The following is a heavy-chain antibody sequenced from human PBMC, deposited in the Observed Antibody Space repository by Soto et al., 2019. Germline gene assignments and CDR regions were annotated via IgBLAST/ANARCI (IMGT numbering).Heavy chain of an antibody. CDR1: GGTFSRYT. V-gene: IGHV1-69*01. D-gene: IGHD3-16*01. CDR2: VIPIFGAA. Sequence: QVQLVQSGAEVKKPGSSVKVSCKASGGTFSRYTISWVRQAPGQGLEWMGGVIPIFGAAKYAQKFQEKDTVTADESTSPAYLALSSLRSEDTATYYCAQDANGKSLAYWGQGTLVTVSS. CDR3: AQDANGKSLAY. J-gene: IGHJ4*02.